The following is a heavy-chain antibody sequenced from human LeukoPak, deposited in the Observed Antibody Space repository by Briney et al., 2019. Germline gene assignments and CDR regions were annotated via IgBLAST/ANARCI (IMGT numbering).Heavy chain of an antibody. CDR1: GLSVSSNF. Sequence: GGSLRLSCAATGLSVSSNFMSWVRQAPGKGLEWVSVIYGGGSTYYADSVKGRFTISRDTPKNTLYLQMNSLRVEDTAVYYCASWPVGWYGEDSWGQGTLVTVSS. V-gene: IGHV3-53*01. J-gene: IGHJ4*02. D-gene: IGHD6-19*01. CDR2: IYGGGST. CDR3: ASWPVGWYGEDS.